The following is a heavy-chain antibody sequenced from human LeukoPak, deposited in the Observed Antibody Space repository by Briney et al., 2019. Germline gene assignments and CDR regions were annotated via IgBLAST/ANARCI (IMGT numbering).Heavy chain of an antibody. J-gene: IGHJ4*02. V-gene: IGHV3-30*18. CDR1: GFTFTNYG. CDR2: ISYDGTNK. CDR3: VKDRAGTYFDY. D-gene: IGHD3-10*01. Sequence: PGRSLRLSCAASGFTFTNYGMHWVRQAPGKGLEWVAVISYDGTNKYYADSVKGRFTISRDDSKNTLYLQMNSLRAEDTAVYYCVKDRAGTYFDYWGQGTLVTVSS.